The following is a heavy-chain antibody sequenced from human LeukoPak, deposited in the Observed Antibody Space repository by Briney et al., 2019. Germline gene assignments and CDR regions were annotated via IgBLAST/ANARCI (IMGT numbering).Heavy chain of an antibody. D-gene: IGHD5-18*01. CDR2: IYSDGRI. CDR1: GFTVSSNY. V-gene: IGHV3-53*01. J-gene: IGHJ4*02. Sequence: PGGSLRLSCAASGFTVSSNYMSWVRQAPGKGLGWVSVIYSDGRIHSADSVKGRFTISRDDSKNTLSLQMNSLRAEDTAVYYCARESGYSYGLAGFFDYWGQGTLVTVSS. CDR3: ARESGYSYGLAGFFDY.